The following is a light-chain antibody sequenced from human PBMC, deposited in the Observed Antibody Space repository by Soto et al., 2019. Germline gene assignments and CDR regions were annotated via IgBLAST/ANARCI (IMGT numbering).Light chain of an antibody. Sequence: QAVVTQEPSLTVSPGGTVTLTCASSTGEVTSGYYPNWFQQKPGQAPRALIYSTGNKHSWTPARFSGSLLGGKAALTLSGGQPEDEAEYYCLLYYGGAGVFGGGTKLTVL. J-gene: IGLJ3*02. V-gene: IGLV7-43*01. CDR2: STG. CDR1: TGEVTSGYY. CDR3: LLYYGGAGV.